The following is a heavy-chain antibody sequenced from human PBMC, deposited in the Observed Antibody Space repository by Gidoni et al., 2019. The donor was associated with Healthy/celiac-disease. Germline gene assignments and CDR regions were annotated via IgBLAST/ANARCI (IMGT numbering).Heavy chain of an antibody. Sequence: EVQLVESGGGLVKPGGSLRLSCAASGCTFRSYSMNWVRQAPGKGLEWVSSIISSSSYISYADSVKGRFTISRDNAKNSLYLQMNSLRAEDTAVYYCARGGVDDYVWGSYRTPEYYYYGMDVWGQGTTVTVSS. V-gene: IGHV3-21*01. D-gene: IGHD3-16*02. CDR2: IISSSSYI. CDR3: ARGGVDDYVWGSYRTPEYYYYGMDV. J-gene: IGHJ6*02. CDR1: GCTFRSYS.